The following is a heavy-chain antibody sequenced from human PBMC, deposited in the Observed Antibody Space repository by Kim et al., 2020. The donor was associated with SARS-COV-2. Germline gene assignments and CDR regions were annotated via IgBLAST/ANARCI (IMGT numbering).Heavy chain of an antibody. V-gene: IGHV4-34*01. CDR1: GGSFSGYY. D-gene: IGHD6-19*01. J-gene: IGHJ4*02. CDR2: INHSGST. Sequence: SETLSLTCAVYGGSFSGYYWSWIRQPPGKGLEWIGEINHSGSTNYNPSLKSRVTISVDTSKNQFSLKLSSVTAADTAVYYCARDSSGWVPPLFDYWGQGTLVTVSS. CDR3: ARDSSGWVPPLFDY.